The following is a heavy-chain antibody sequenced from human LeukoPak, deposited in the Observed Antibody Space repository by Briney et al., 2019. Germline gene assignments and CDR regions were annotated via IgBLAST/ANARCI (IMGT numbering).Heavy chain of an antibody. CDR1: GFTFSSYW. Sequence: GGSLILSCAASGFTFSSYWMSWVRQAPGKGLECVANIKQDGSEKYYVDSVRGRFTLSRDNAKNSLYLQMNSLRVEDTAVYYCATSAARAIESWGQGTLVTVSS. V-gene: IGHV3-7*01. CDR3: ATSAARAIES. J-gene: IGHJ4*02. D-gene: IGHD6-25*01. CDR2: IKQDGSEK.